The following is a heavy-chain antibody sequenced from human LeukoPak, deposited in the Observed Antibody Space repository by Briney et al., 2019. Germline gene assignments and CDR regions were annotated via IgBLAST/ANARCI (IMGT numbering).Heavy chain of an antibody. D-gene: IGHD4-23*01. CDR1: GFTFSSYW. J-gene: IGHJ4*02. Sequence: GGSLRLSCAASGFTFSSYWMHWVRQAPGKGLVWVSRINSDGRSTSYPDSVKGRFTISRDNAKNTLYLQMNSLRADDTAVYYCVRDFSVERVANWGQGTLVTVSS. CDR2: INSDGRST. CDR3: VRDFSVERVAN. V-gene: IGHV3-74*01.